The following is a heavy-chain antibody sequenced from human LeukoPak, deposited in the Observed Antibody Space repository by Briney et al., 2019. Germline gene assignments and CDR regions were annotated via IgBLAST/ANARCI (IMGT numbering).Heavy chain of an antibody. CDR1: GGSISSYY. Sequence: SETLSLTSTVSGGSISSYYWSWIRQPPGKGLEWIGYIYYSGSTNYNPSLKSRVTISVDTSKNQFSLKLSSVTAADTAVYYCARSQQLGPRDYWGQGTLVTVSS. J-gene: IGHJ4*02. V-gene: IGHV4-59*08. CDR3: ARSQQLGPRDY. D-gene: IGHD6-13*01. CDR2: IYYSGST.